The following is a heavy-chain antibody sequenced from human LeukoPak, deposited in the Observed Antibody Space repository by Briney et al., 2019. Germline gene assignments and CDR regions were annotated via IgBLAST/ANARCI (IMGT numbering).Heavy chain of an antibody. J-gene: IGHJ4*02. CDR3: ARVYDSSGYYMGGYFDY. V-gene: IGHV1-69*05. Sequence: GSSVKVSCKASGGTFSSYAISWVRQAPGQGLEWMGGIIPIFGTANYAQKFQGRVTITTDESMSTAYMELSSLRSEDTAVYYCARVYDSSGYYMGGYFDYWGQGTLVTVSS. D-gene: IGHD3-22*01. CDR1: GGTFSSYA. CDR2: IIPIFGTA.